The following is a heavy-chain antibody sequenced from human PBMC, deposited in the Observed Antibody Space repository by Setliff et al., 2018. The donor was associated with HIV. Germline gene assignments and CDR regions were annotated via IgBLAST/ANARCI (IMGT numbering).Heavy chain of an antibody. V-gene: IGHV4-39*07. Sequence: ASETLSLTCTVSGGSISSSSYYWGWIRQPPGKGLEWIGSIYYSGSTYYNPSLKSRVTISVDTSKNQFSLKLSSVTAADTAVYYCARVNRGCSSTSCSNDYWGQGTMVTVSS. CDR3: ARVNRGCSSTSCSNDY. CDR1: GGSISSSSYY. CDR2: IYYSGST. J-gene: IGHJ4*03. D-gene: IGHD2-2*01.